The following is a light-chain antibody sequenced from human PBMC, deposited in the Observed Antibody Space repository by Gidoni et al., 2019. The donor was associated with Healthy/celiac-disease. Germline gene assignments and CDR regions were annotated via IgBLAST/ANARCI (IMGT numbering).Light chain of an antibody. CDR3: SSYTSSSTVV. CDR2: DVS. V-gene: IGLV2-14*01. J-gene: IGLJ2*01. CDR1: SSDVGGNDY. Sequence: QSALTQPAPVAGSPGQASTISGPGHSSDVGGNDYVSWYQPATGKAPKLMIYDVSNRPSVVSNLFSGSKSGNTASLTISGLQDEDEADYYCSSYTSSSTVVFGGGTKLTVL.